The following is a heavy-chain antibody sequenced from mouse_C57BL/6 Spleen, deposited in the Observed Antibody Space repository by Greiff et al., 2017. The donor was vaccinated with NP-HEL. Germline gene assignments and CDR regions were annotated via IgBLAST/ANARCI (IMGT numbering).Heavy chain of an antibody. D-gene: IGHD4-1*02. CDR2: INPSSGYT. V-gene: IGHV1-4*01. CDR3: AATGRGAMDY. Sequence: QVQLQQSGAELARPGASVKMSCKASGYTFTSYTMHWVKQRPGQGLEWIGYINPSSGYTKYNQKFKDKATLTADKSSSTAYMQRSSLTSEDSAVYYCAATGRGAMDYWGQGTSVTVSS. J-gene: IGHJ4*01. CDR1: GYTFTSYT.